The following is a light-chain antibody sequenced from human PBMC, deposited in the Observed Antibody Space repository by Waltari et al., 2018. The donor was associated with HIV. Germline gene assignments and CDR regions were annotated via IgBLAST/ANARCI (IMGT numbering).Light chain of an antibody. J-gene: IGKJ1*01. Sequence: DIQLTQSPSSLYPSIGDRITITCRASQTIDNYLNWYQCKPGQAPKLLIYLSSSLHSGVPIRFSGGGSGTLFSLTISGVQPEDLATYFCQQTYSPPRTFGQGT. CDR3: QQTYSPPRT. CDR1: QTIDNY. CDR2: LSS. V-gene: IGKV1-39*01.